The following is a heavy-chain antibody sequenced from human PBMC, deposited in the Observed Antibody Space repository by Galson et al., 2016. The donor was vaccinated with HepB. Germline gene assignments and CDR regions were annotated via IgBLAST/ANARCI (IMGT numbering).Heavy chain of an antibody. D-gene: IGHD5-12*01. J-gene: IGHJ4*02. CDR2: IYSGGST. Sequence: SLRLSCAASGFTVSNNYMSWVRQAPGKGLEWVSVIYSGGSTYYADPVKGRFTISRDSSKNTLYLQMNSLRAEDTAVYYCASPSGYGQFDYWGQGTLVTVSS. V-gene: IGHV3-66*01. CDR1: GFTVSNNY. CDR3: ASPSGYGQFDY.